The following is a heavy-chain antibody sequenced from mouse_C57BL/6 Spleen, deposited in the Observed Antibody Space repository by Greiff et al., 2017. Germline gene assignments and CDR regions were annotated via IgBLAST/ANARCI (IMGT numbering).Heavy chain of an antibody. CDR1: GFTFSSYG. D-gene: IGHD1-1*01. V-gene: IGHV5-6*02. Sequence: DVMLVESGGDLVKPGGSLKLSCAASGFTFSSYGMSWVRQTPDKRLEWVATISSGGSYTYYPDSVKGRFTISRDNAKNTLYLQMSSLKSEDTAMYYCARERGITTVVATDYWGQGTTLTVSS. CDR3: ARERGITTVVATDY. CDR2: ISSGGSYT. J-gene: IGHJ2*01.